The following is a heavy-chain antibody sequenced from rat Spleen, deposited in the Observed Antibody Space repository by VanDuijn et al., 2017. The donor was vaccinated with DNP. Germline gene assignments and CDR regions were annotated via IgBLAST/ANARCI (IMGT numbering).Heavy chain of an antibody. V-gene: IGHV5-58*01. D-gene: IGHD1-1*01. CDR1: GFTFSSYW. CDR2: INPDGGNT. CDR3: TKDLQWYAMDA. Sequence: EVQLVETGGDLVPPGRSLKLSCVASGFTFSSYWMFWIRQAPGKGLEWVASINPDGGNTYCQDSVKGRFTISRDNAENTVYLQMNSLRSEDTATYYCTKDLQWYAMDAWGQGTSVTVSS. J-gene: IGHJ4*01.